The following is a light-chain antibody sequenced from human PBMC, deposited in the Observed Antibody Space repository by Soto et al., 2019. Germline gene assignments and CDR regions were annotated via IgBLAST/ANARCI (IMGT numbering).Light chain of an antibody. Sequence: EIVLAQSPGSLSLSPGERATLSCRASQGIGRDLVWYQQKPGQAPRLLIYDSSNRATGIPARFSGSGSGTDFTLTINSLEPEDFAVYYCQQRYTWPLTFGGGTKVEI. CDR3: QQRYTWPLT. CDR2: DSS. CDR1: QGIGRD. J-gene: IGKJ4*01. V-gene: IGKV3-11*01.